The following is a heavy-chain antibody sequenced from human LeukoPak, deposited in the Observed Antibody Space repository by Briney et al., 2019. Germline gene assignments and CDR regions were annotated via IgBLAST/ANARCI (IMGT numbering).Heavy chain of an antibody. CDR3: ARCLSDAFDI. J-gene: IGHJ3*02. V-gene: IGHV4-31*03. Sequence: SETLSLTCTVSGGSISSGGYYWSWIRQHPGKGLEWIGYIYYSGSTYYNPSLKSRVTISVDTSKNQFSLKLSSVTAADTAVYCCARCLSDAFDIWGQGTMVTVSS. CDR2: IYYSGST. CDR1: GGSISSGGYY.